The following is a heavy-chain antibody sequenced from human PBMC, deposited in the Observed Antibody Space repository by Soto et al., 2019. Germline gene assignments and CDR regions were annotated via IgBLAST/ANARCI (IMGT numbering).Heavy chain of an antibody. Sequence: PGGSLRLSCAASGFTFSNAWINWVRQAPGKGLEWVGRIKSKTDGGTTDYAAPVKGRFTISRDDSKNTLYLQMNSLKTEDTAVYYCTTDPFGDSNYYYYYGMDVWGQGTTVTVSS. J-gene: IGHJ6*02. CDR2: IKSKTDGGTT. CDR1: GFTFSNAW. D-gene: IGHD3-22*01. V-gene: IGHV3-15*07. CDR3: TTDPFGDSNYYYYYGMDV.